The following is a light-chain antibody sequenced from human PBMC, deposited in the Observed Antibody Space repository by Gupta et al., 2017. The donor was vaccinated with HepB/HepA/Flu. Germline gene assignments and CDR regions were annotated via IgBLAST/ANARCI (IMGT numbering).Light chain of an antibody. CDR3: HQRVNWPGT. Sequence: PGMRATFSCRARQNVSNYLAWYQQKLGQPPRLLIYDGSTSGADTPIRFSGSGSGTEFTLAISRLEPTDFATYYCHQRVNWPGTFGQGTRLE. CDR1: QNVSNY. J-gene: IGKJ2*02. V-gene: IGKV3-11*01. CDR2: DGS.